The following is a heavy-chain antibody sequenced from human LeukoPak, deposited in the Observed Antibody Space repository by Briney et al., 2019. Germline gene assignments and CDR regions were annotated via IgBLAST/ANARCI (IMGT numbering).Heavy chain of an antibody. CDR3: ARDGEVVVTAFYFDY. CDR2: ISSSSSYI. V-gene: IGHV3-21*01. J-gene: IGHJ4*02. CDR1: GFTFSSYS. Sequence: SGGSLRPSCAASGFTFSSYSMNWVRQAPGKGLEWVSSISSSSSYIYYADSVKGRFTISRDNAKNSLYLQMNSLRAEDTAVYYCARDGEVVVTAFYFDYWGQGTLVTVSS. D-gene: IGHD2-21*02.